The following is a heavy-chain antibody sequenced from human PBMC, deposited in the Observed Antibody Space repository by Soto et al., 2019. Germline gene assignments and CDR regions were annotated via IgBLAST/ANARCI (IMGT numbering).Heavy chain of an antibody. D-gene: IGHD3-10*01. CDR2: IYYSGST. Sequence: PSETLSLTCTVSGGSISSYYWSWIRQPPGKGLEWIGYIYYSGSTNYNPSLKSRVTISVDTSNNQFSLKLSSVTAADTAVYYCARDSVRGPGDYYYYMDVWGKGTTVTVSS. V-gene: IGHV4-59*01. CDR3: ARDSVRGPGDYYYYMDV. J-gene: IGHJ6*03. CDR1: GGSISSYY.